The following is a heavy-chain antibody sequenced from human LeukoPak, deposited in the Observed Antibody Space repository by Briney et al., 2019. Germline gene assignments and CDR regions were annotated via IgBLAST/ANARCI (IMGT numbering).Heavy chain of an antibody. CDR1: RGTFSSYG. CDR2: LIAISGTA. CDR3: ARGPHVYPLLPPSFDI. J-gene: IGHJ3*02. D-gene: IGHD2-2*01. V-gene: IGHV1-69*01. Sequence: SVTVSWKASRGTFSSYGIGWVRLVPGQGLEWMGVLIAISGTANYAQKFQGGVTITADESTSTAYMELSSLRSEDTAVYYCARGPHVYPLLPPSFDIWGQGTMVTVSS.